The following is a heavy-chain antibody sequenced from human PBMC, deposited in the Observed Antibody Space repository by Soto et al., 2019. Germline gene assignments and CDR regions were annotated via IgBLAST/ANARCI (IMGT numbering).Heavy chain of an antibody. CDR1: GGSISSYY. J-gene: IGHJ3*02. D-gene: IGHD3-22*01. V-gene: IGHV4-59*01. CDR3: ARGYYYDSSGYYDAFDI. Sequence: SETLSLTCTVSGGSISSYYWSWIRQPPGKGLEWIGYIYYSGSTNYNPSLKSRVTISVDTSKNQFSLKLSSVTAADTAVYYCARGYYYDSSGYYDAFDIWGQGTMVTV. CDR2: IYYSGST.